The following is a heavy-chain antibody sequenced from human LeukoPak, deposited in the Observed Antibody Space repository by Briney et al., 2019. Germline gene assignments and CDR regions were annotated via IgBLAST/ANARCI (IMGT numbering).Heavy chain of an antibody. CDR2: ISGSGGST. V-gene: IGHV3-23*01. Sequence: GGSLRLSCAASGFTFSSYAMSWVRQAPGKGLGWVSAISGSGGSTYYADSVKGRFTISRDNSKNTLYLQMNSLRAEDTAVYYCAKRDDYIWGSYRYTEGFYFDYWGQGTLVTVSS. CDR1: GFTFSSYA. D-gene: IGHD3-16*02. J-gene: IGHJ4*02. CDR3: AKRDDYIWGSYRYTEGFYFDY.